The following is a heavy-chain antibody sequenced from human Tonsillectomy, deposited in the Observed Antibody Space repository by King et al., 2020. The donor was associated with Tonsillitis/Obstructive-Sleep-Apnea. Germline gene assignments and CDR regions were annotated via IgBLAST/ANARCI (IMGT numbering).Heavy chain of an antibody. Sequence: VQLQESGPGLVKPSETLSLTCTVSGGSISSYYWSWLRQPPGKGLEWIGYIDYSGSTKYNPSLKNRVTISIDTSKNQFSLKLSSVTAADTAVYYCAREGDAVDAFDIWGQGTMVTVSS. J-gene: IGHJ3*02. CDR3: AREGDAVDAFDI. CDR1: GGSISSYY. CDR2: IDYSGST. V-gene: IGHV4-59*01. D-gene: IGHD3-16*01.